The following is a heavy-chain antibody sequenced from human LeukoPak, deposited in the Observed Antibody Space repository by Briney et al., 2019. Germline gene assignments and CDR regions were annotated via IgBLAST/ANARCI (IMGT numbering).Heavy chain of an antibody. D-gene: IGHD6-6*01. CDR2: IKEDGGVK. Sequence: GGSLRLSCAASGFTFSNYWMSWVRQAPGKGLEWVANIKEDGGVKYYVDFAKGRFTISRDNAKNSVYLQMNSLGAEDTAVYYCARIGYSSSSTDYWGQGTLVIVSS. J-gene: IGHJ4*02. CDR3: ARIGYSSSSTDY. V-gene: IGHV3-7*01. CDR1: GFTFSNYW.